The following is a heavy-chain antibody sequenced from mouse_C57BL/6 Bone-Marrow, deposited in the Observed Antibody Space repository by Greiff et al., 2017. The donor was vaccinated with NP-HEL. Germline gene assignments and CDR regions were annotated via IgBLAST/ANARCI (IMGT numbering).Heavy chain of an antibody. D-gene: IGHD1-1*01. CDR2: IWGDGST. V-gene: IGHV2-3*01. CDR3: AKEKRNNYYGSRGDWYFDV. J-gene: IGHJ1*03. CDR1: GFSLTSYG. Sequence: VHLVESGPGLVAPSQSLSITCTVSGFSLTSYGVSWVRQPPGKGLEWLGVIWGDGSTNYHSALISRLSISKDNSKSQVFLKLNSLQTDDTATYYCAKEKRNNYYGSRGDWYFDVWGTGTTVTVSS.